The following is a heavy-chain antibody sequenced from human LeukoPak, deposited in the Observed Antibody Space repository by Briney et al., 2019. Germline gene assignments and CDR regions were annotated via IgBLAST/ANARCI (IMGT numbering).Heavy chain of an antibody. D-gene: IGHD3-22*01. V-gene: IGHV3-64*01. Sequence: GGSLRLSCAASGFTFSSYAMHWVRQAPGKGLEYVSSISSNGGSTYYANSVKGRFTISRDNSKNTLYLQMSSLRAEDTAVYYCAREIYHSSAYYYGQWGQRTLVTLSS. CDR1: GFTFSSYA. CDR3: AREIYHSSAYYYGQ. J-gene: IGHJ4*02. CDR2: ISSNGGST.